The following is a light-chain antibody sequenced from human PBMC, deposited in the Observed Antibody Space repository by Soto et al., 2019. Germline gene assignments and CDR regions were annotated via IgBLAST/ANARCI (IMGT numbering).Light chain of an antibody. V-gene: IGLV1-40*01. CDR1: SSNIGAGYD. CDR2: GNS. CDR3: QSYESSLSGWV. Sequence: QSVLTQPPSVSGAPGQRVTISCTGSSSNIGAGYDVHWYQQLPGTVPKLLIYGNSNRPSGVPDRCSGSKSGTSASLAITGLQAEDEADYYCQSYESSLSGWVFGGGTKLTVL. J-gene: IGLJ3*02.